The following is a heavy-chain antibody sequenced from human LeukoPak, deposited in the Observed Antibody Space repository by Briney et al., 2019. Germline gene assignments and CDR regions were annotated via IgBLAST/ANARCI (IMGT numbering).Heavy chain of an antibody. Sequence: GESLKISCKGSGYSFTNNWITWVRQMPGKGLEWMGRIDPSDSYSNYSPSFQGHVTISIDKSISTAYLQWSGLRASDTAMYYCARGRGWADYWGQGTLATVSS. J-gene: IGHJ4*02. CDR3: ARGRGWADY. CDR1: GYSFTNNW. D-gene: IGHD6-19*01. V-gene: IGHV5-10-1*01. CDR2: IDPSDSYS.